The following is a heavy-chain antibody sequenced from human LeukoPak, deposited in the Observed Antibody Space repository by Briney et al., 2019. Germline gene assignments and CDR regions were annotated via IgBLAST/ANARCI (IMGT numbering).Heavy chain of an antibody. CDR3: ARNFKALSGTSGMDV. CDR1: GGSISSYY. D-gene: IGHD3-3*02. V-gene: IGHV4-59*01. J-gene: IGHJ6*02. CDR2: IYYGGST. Sequence: SETLSLTCTVSGGSISSYYWSWIRQPPGKGLEWIGYIYYGGSTNYNPSLKSRVTISVDTSKNQFSLKLSSVTAADTAVYYCARNFKALSGTSGMDVWGQGTTVTVTS.